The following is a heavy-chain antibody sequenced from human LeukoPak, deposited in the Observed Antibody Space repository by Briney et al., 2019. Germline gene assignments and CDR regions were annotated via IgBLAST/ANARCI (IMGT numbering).Heavy chain of an antibody. J-gene: IGHJ4*02. CDR2: ISSSSSYT. CDR1: GFTFSSYE. CDR3: ARVWYYYGSGSSGFDY. Sequence: NPGGSLRLSCAASGFTFSSYELNWVRQAPGKGLEWVSYISSSSSYTNYADSVKGRFTISRDNAKNSLYLQMNSLRAEDTAVYYCARVWYYYGSGSSGFDYWGQGTLVTVSS. V-gene: IGHV3-21*05. D-gene: IGHD3-10*01.